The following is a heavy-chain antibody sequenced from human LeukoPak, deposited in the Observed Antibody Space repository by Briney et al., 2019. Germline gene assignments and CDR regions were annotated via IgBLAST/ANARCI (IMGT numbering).Heavy chain of an antibody. V-gene: IGHV4-59*01. CDR2: IYYSGST. CDR3: AAYYYDSSGYSRPI. J-gene: IGHJ3*02. D-gene: IGHD3-22*01. CDR1: GGSISSYY. Sequence: SETLSLTCTVSGGSISSYYWSWIRQPPGKGLEWIGYIYYSGSTNYNPSLKSRVTISVDTSKNQFSLKLSSVTAADTAVYYCAAYYYDSSGYSRPIWGQGTMVTVSS.